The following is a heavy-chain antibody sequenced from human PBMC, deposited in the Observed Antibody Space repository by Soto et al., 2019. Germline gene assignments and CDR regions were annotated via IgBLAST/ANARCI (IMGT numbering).Heavy chain of an antibody. CDR3: AKDSGYSSSCYVLSDWFDP. J-gene: IGHJ5*02. D-gene: IGHD6-13*01. CDR2: ISGSGGST. CDR1: GFTFSSYT. V-gene: IGHV3-23*01. Sequence: EVQLLESGGGLVQPGGSLRLSCAASGFTFSSYTMTWVRQAPGKGLEWVSTISGSGGSTYYADSVKGRFTISRDNSRNTLFLQMNSLRAEVTAVYYCAKDSGYSSSCYVLSDWFDPWGQGTLVTVSS.